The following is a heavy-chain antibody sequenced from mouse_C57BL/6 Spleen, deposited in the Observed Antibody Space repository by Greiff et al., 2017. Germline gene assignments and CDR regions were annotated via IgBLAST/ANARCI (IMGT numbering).Heavy chain of an antibody. CDR2: ISSGGSYT. CDR3: ARQGDYAWFAY. V-gene: IGHV5-6*01. Sequence: EVQLVESGGDLVKPGGSLKLSCAASGFTFSSYGMSWVRQTPDKRLEWVATISSGGSYTYYPDSVKGRFTISRDNAKNTLYLQMSSLKSEETAMYYCARQGDYAWFAYWGQGTLVTVSA. D-gene: IGHD2-4*01. CDR1: GFTFSSYG. J-gene: IGHJ3*01.